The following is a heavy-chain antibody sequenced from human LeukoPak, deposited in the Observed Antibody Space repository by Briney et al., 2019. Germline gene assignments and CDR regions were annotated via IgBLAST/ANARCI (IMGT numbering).Heavy chain of an antibody. D-gene: IGHD3-22*01. J-gene: IGHJ4*02. CDR2: IIPIFGTA. Sequence: ASVKVSCKASGGTFSSYAISWVRQAPGQGLEWMGGIIPIFGTANYAQKFQGRVTITADESTSTAYMELSSLRSEDTAVYYRARDLYYDSSGSYGYWGQGTLVTVSS. V-gene: IGHV1-69*13. CDR3: ARDLYYDSSGSYGY. CDR1: GGTFSSYA.